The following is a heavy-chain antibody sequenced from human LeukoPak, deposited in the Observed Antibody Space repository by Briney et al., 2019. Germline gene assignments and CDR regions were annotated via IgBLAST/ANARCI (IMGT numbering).Heavy chain of an antibody. CDR3: ARVVVVPAAITPGGFDY. V-gene: IGHV3-7*01. J-gene: IGHJ4*02. D-gene: IGHD2-2*01. CDR1: GFTFSSYW. CDR2: IKQDGSEK. Sequence: GGSLRLSCAASGFTFSSYWMSWVRQAPGKGLEWVANIKQDGSEKYYVDSVKGRFTISRDNAKNSLYLQMNSLRAEDTAVYYCARVVVVPAAITPGGFDYWGQGTLLTVSS.